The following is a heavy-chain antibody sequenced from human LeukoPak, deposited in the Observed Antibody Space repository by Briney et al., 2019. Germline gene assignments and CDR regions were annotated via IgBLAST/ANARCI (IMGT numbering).Heavy chain of an antibody. V-gene: IGHV4-61*02. CDR2: IYTSGST. CDR3: ARDCSGGSCYPKRIDDAFDI. J-gene: IGHJ3*02. CDR1: GGSLSSGSYY. Sequence: PSETLSLTCTVSGGSLSSGSYYWGWIRQPAGKGLEWIGRIYTSGSTNYNPSLKSRVTISVDTSKNQFSLKLSSVTAADTAVYYCARDCSGGSCYPKRIDDAFDIWGQGTMVTVSS. D-gene: IGHD2-15*01.